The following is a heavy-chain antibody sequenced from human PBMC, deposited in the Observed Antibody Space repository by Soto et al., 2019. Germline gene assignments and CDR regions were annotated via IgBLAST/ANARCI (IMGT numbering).Heavy chain of an antibody. J-gene: IGHJ4*02. CDR2: IYSGGST. Sequence: GGSLRLSCAASGFTVSSNYMSWVRQAPGKGLEWVSVIYSGGSTYYADSVKGRFTISRDNSKNTLYLQMNSLRAEDTAVYYCARAPRYCSSTSCDYWVQGTLVTVSS. D-gene: IGHD2-2*01. CDR3: ARAPRYCSSTSCDY. CDR1: GFTVSSNY. V-gene: IGHV3-53*01.